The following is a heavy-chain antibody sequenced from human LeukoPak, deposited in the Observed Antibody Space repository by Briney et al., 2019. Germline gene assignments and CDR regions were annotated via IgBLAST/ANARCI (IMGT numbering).Heavy chain of an antibody. D-gene: IGHD5-12*01. CDR2: IIPIFGTA. CDR3: ARGGVGVATVYFDY. CDR1: GGTFSSYA. Sequence: GASVKVSCKASGGTFSSYAISWVRQAPGQGLEWMGGIIPIFGTANYAQKFQGRVTITADESTSTAYMELSSLRSEDTAVYYCARGGVGVATVYFDYWGQGTLVTVSS. V-gene: IGHV1-69*13. J-gene: IGHJ4*02.